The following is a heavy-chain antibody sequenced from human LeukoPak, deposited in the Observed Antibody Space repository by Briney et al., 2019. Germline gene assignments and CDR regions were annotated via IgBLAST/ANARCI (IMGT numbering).Heavy chain of an antibody. V-gene: IGHV3-23*01. CDR2: ISGSGGVT. J-gene: IGHJ4*02. D-gene: IGHD3-22*01. Sequence: GGSLRLSCAASGFTFSSYAMHWVRQAPGKGLEWVSAISGSGGVTYYADSVKGRFTISRDNSKNTLYLQMNSLRAEDTAVYYCARSYYYGSSGHTPNDYWGQGTLVTVSS. CDR1: GFTFSSYA. CDR3: ARSYYYGSSGHTPNDY.